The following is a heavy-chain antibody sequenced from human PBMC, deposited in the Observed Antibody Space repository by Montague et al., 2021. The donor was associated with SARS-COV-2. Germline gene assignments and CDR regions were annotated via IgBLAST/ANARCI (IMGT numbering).Heavy chain of an antibody. CDR2: IKQDGSEK. CDR1: GFTFSSYW. CDR3: ARDSFWCGYYTDYYGMDV. V-gene: IGHV3-7*01. J-gene: IGHJ6*02. D-gene: IGHD3-3*01. Sequence: SLRLSCAASGFTFSSYWMSWVRQAPGKGLEWVANIKQDGSEKYYVDSVKGRFTISRDNAKNSLYLQMNSLRAEDTAVYYCARDSFWCGYYTDYYGMDVWGQGTTVTVSS.